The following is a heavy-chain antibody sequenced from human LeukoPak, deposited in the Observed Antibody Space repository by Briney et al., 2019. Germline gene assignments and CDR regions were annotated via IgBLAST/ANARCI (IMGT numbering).Heavy chain of an antibody. J-gene: IGHJ4*02. D-gene: IGHD1-26*01. CDR3: ARDFLSYSGSYYDY. CDR1: GYIFSDYY. V-gene: IGHV1-2*02. Sequence: ASVKVSCKASGYIFSDYYMHWVRQAPGQGLEWLGWINPKSGAADYAQQFRGRVTMTRDTSINTDYMEMKRVTSDDTAVYYCARDFLSYSGSYYDYWGQGTLVTVSS. CDR2: INPKSGAA.